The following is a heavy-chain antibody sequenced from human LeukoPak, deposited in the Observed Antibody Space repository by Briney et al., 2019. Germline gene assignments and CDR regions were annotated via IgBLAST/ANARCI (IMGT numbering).Heavy chain of an antibody. CDR2: INSDGSTA. D-gene: IGHD5-24*01. V-gene: IGHV3-74*01. CDR3: ARALEMATTPLSQDYYYYYGMDV. Sequence: GGSLRLSCAASGFTFRSYWMHWVRQGPGKGLVWVSHINSDGSTANYADSVKGRFTISRDNAKNSLYLQMNSLRAEDTAVYYCARALEMATTPLSQDYYYYYGMDVWGQGTTVTVSS. CDR1: GFTFRSYW. J-gene: IGHJ6*02.